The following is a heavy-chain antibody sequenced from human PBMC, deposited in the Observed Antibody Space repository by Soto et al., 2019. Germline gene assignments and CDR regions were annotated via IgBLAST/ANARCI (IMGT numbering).Heavy chain of an antibody. CDR1: GFTFSGSA. CDR3: TRQLSRTTGVYYFDY. D-gene: IGHD3-10*01. CDR2: IRSKANSYAT. J-gene: IGHJ4*02. Sequence: GGSLRLSCAASGFTFSGSAMHWVRQASGKGLEWVGRIRSKANSYATAYAASVKGRFTISRDDSKNTAYLQMNSLKTEDTAVYYCTRQLSRTTGVYYFDYWGQGTLVTVSS. V-gene: IGHV3-73*01.